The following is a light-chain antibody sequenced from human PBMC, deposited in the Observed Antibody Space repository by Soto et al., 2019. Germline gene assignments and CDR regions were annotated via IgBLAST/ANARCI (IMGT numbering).Light chain of an antibody. Sequence: EIVLTQSPATLSLSPGERATLSCRASQGVSSNLAWYQQKLGQAPRLLIYSASTRATGISARFSGSGSGTEFTLTISSLQSEDFAIYYCQQYNNWPRTFGQGTKVDIK. V-gene: IGKV3-15*01. J-gene: IGKJ1*01. CDR3: QQYNNWPRT. CDR1: QGVSSN. CDR2: SAS.